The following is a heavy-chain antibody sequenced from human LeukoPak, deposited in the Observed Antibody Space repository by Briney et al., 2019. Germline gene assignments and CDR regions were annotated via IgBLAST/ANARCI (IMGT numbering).Heavy chain of an antibody. V-gene: IGHV4-59*08. J-gene: IGHJ4*02. CDR3: ARSRGLAGAATVIDY. D-gene: IGHD6-25*01. CDR2: VYNSGIT. CDR1: GGPISNYY. Sequence: PSETLSLTCTVSGGPISNYYWTWIRQSPGQGLEWIGYVYNSGITDYNPSLKSRLTISVDTSKNQFSLKLSSMTAADTAVYYCARSRGLAGAATVIDYWGREPWSPSPQ.